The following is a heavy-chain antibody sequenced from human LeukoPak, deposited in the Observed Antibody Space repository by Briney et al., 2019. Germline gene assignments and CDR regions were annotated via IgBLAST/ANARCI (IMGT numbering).Heavy chain of an antibody. J-gene: IGHJ4*02. Sequence: GGSLRLSCAASGFTFSDHYMSWIRQVPGKGLEWVSYITTRANIIYYVDSVKGRFTISRDNAKNSLYLQMNSLRAEDTAFYHCVRDPHSSGLDYWGQGTLGTVSS. CDR3: VRDPHSSGLDY. D-gene: IGHD3-22*01. V-gene: IGHV3-11*01. CDR1: GFTFSDHY. CDR2: ITTRANII.